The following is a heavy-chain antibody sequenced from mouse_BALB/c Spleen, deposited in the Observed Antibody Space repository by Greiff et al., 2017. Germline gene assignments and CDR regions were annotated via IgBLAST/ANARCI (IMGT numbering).Heavy chain of an antibody. D-gene: IGHD2-4*01. CDR1: GFTFSSFG. Sequence: EVQRVESGGGLVQPGGSRKLSCAASGFTFSSFGMHWVRQAPEKGLEWVAYISSGSSTIYYADTVKGRFTISRDNPKNTLFLQMTSLRSEDTAMYYCARDDYDRGYAMDYWGQGTSVTVSS. CDR3: ARDDYDRGYAMDY. CDR2: ISSGSSTI. V-gene: IGHV5-17*02. J-gene: IGHJ4*01.